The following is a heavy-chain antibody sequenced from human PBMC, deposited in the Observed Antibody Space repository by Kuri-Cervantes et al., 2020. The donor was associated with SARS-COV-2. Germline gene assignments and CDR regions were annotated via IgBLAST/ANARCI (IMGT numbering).Heavy chain of an antibody. V-gene: IGHV1-18*01. D-gene: IGHD2-2*02. CDR1: GYTFTNYG. CDR2: ISAYNGYT. Sequence: ASVKVSCKASGYTFTNYGISWVRQAPGQGLEWMGWISAYNGYTNYAQKLQGRVTMTTDTSTNTAYMELRSLRSDDTAVYYCAREDLGYCSSTSCYSKDSYYGMDVWGQGTTVTVSS. J-gene: IGHJ6*02. CDR3: AREDLGYCSSTSCYSKDSYYGMDV.